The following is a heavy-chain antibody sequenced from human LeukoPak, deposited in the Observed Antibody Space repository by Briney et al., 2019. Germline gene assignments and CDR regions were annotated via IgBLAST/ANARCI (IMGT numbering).Heavy chain of an antibody. CDR1: GFTLSSYS. D-gene: IGHD6-6*01. J-gene: IGHJ4*02. Sequence: GGSLRLSCAASGFTLSSYSMNWVRQAPGKGLEWVSSMSTISSYIYYADSVKGRFTISRDNAKNSLYLQMNSLRAEDTAVYYCARLEYSSSSYFDYWGQGTLVTVSS. CDR3: ARLEYSSSSYFDY. V-gene: IGHV3-21*01. CDR2: MSTISSYI.